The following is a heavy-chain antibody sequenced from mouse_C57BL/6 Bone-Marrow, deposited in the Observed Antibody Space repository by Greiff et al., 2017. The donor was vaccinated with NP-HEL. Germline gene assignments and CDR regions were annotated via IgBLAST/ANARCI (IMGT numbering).Heavy chain of an antibody. V-gene: IGHV5-9-1*02. Sequence: EVMLVESGEGLVKPGGSLKLPCAASGFTFSSYAMSWVRQTPEKRLEWVAYISSGGDYIYYADTVKGRFTISRDNARNTLYLQMSSLKSEDTAMYYCTRGGGYYYAMDYWGQGTSVTVSS. CDR1: GFTFSSYA. CDR3: TRGGGYYYAMDY. J-gene: IGHJ4*01. CDR2: ISSGGDYI.